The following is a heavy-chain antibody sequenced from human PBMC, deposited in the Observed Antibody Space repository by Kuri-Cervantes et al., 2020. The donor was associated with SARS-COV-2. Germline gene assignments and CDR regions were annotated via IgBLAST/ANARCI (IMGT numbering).Heavy chain of an antibody. CDR3: ARDPSTIFGVVIIPVDGGFDY. CDR2: ISSSGSTI. V-gene: IGHV3-48*04. D-gene: IGHD3-3*01. CDR1: GFTFSSYG. Sequence: GESLKISCAASGFTFSSYGMHWVRQAPGKGLEWVSYISSSGSTIYYADSVKGRFTISRDNAKNSLYLQMNSLRAEDTAVYYCARDPSTIFGVVIIPVDGGFDYWGQGTLVTVSS. J-gene: IGHJ4*02.